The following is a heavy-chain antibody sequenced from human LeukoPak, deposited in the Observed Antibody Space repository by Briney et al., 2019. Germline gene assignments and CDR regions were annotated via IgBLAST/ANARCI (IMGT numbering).Heavy chain of an antibody. D-gene: IGHD4-17*01. J-gene: IGHJ4*02. CDR1: GFTFDDYA. CDR3: AKGFYGDYVTDY. Sequence: GRFLRLSCAASGFTFDDYAMHWVRQAPGKGLEWVSGISWNSGSIGYADSVKGRFTISRDNAKNSLYLQMNSLRAEDTALYYCAKGFYGDYVTDYWGQGTLVTVSS. V-gene: IGHV3-9*01. CDR2: ISWNSGSI.